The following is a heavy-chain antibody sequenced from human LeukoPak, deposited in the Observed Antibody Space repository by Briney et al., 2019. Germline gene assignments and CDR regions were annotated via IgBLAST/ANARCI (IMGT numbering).Heavy chain of an antibody. V-gene: IGHV3-30-3*01. CDR3: ARGGYYYDSSGGFDFDY. Sequence: PGGSLRLSCVASGFTFSSYAMHWVRQAPGKGLEWVAVISYDGSNKYYADSVKGRFTISRDNSKNTLYLQMNSLRAEDTAVYYCARGGYYYDSSGGFDFDYWGQGTLVTVSS. CDR1: GFTFSSYA. J-gene: IGHJ4*02. D-gene: IGHD3-22*01. CDR2: ISYDGSNK.